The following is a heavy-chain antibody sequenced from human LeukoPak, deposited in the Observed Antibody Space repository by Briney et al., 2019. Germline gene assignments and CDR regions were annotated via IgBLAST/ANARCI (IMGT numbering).Heavy chain of an antibody. V-gene: IGHV3-30*18. CDR1: GFTFRNYG. CDR2: ISFHGSDT. D-gene: IGHD1/OR15-1a*01. J-gene: IGHJ4*02. Sequence: HPGGSRRLSCAASGFTFRNYGMHWVRQAPGKGLEWVAVISFHGSDTYYADSVKGRFTISRDNSTNTLYLQIYSLRTEDTAVYYCANGVGLLATNYFNLGPQGTRDSVSS. CDR3: ANGVGLLATNYFNL.